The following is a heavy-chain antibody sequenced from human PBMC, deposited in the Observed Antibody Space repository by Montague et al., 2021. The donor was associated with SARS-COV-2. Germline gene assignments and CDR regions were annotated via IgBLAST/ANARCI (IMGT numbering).Heavy chain of an antibody. D-gene: IGHD2-15*01. Sequence: SETLSLTRDVYGGSFSSYWSWIRQPPGRGLGWVGQISHGGGTNYNPSLKSRVTISVDTSKNQVSLKLSSVTAADTAVYYCASHCGGGRCYFGMDVWGQGTTVTVSS. CDR3: ASHCGGGRCYFGMDV. CDR2: ISHGGGT. V-gene: IGHV4-34*01. CDR1: GGSFSSY. J-gene: IGHJ6*02.